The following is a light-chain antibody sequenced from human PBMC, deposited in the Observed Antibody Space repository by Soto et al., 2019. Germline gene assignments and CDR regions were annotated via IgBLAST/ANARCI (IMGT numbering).Light chain of an antibody. CDR1: SSDVGAYNS. V-gene: IGLV2-14*01. CDR3: CSYTGSSTPYV. CDR2: EVS. J-gene: IGLJ1*01. Sequence: QSALTQPASVSGSPGQSVTISCTGTSSDVGAYNSVSWYQHHPGKAPKLMIYEVSSRPSGVSLRFSGSKSGNTASLTISGLQAEXXADYYCCSYTGSSTPYVFGTGTKVTV.